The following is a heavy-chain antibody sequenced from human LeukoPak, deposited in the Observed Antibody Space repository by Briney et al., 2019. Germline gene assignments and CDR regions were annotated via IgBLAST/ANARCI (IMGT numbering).Heavy chain of an antibody. CDR1: GGSISSSSYY. D-gene: IGHD3-22*01. CDR3: ARAQGYYDSSGYYMDAFDI. V-gene: IGHV4-39*07. Sequence: PSETLSLTCTVSGGSISSSSYYWGWIRQPPGKGLEWIGSIYYSGSTYYNPSLKSRVTISVDTSKNQFSLKLSSVTAADTAVYYCARAQGYYDSSGYYMDAFDIWGQGTMVTVSS. J-gene: IGHJ3*02. CDR2: IYYSGST.